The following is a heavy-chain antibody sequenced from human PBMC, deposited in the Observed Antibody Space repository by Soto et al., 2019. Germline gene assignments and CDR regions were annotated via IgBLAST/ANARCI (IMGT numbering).Heavy chain of an antibody. CDR2: INSDRSST. V-gene: IGHV3-74*01. J-gene: IGHJ5*02. D-gene: IGHD2-15*01. CDR3: AREDCSGGSFYFDP. Sequence: GGSLRLSCAASGFTFSSNWMHWVRQAPGKGLIWVSRINSDRSSTDYADFVKGRFTISRDNAKNTLYLQMNSLRAEDTAVYYCAREDCSGGSFYFDPWGQGTLVTVSS. CDR1: GFTFSSNW.